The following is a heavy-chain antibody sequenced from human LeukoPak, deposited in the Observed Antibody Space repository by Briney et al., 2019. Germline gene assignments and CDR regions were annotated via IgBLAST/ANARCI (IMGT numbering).Heavy chain of an antibody. V-gene: IGHV4-39*07. Sequence: TSETLSLTCTVSGGSISSSSYYWGWIRQPPGKGLEWIGSIYYSGSTYYNPSLKSRVTISVDTSKNQFSLKLSSVTAADTAVYYCARVDPGATGVDYWGQGTLVTVSS. CDR2: IYYSGST. D-gene: IGHD1-26*01. CDR1: GGSISSSSYY. CDR3: ARVDPGATGVDY. J-gene: IGHJ4*02.